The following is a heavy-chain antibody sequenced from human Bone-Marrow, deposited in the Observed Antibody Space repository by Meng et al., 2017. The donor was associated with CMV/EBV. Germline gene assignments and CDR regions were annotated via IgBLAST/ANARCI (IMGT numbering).Heavy chain of an antibody. J-gene: IGHJ6*02. CDR2: ISAYNGNT. CDR1: GYTFTSYG. V-gene: IGHV1-18*01. CDR3: ARVTGGAGIAAATA. Sequence: ASVKVSCKASGYTFTSYGISWVRQAPGQGLEWMGWISAYNGNTNYAQKLQGRVTMSTDTSTSTAYMELRSLRSDDTAVYYCARVTGGAGIAAATAWGQGTTVTVSS. D-gene: IGHD6-13*01.